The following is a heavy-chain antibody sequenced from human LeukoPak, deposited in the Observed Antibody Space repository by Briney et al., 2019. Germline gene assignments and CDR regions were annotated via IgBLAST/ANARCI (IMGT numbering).Heavy chain of an antibody. J-gene: IGHJ3*02. Sequence: PSETLSLTCAVYGGSFSGYYWSWIRQPPGKGLEWIGEINHSGSTNYNPSLKSRVTISVDTSKNQFSLKLSSVTAADTAVYYCARLRKDIVVVPAALSRAFDIWGQGTRVTVSS. CDR2: INHSGST. V-gene: IGHV4-34*01. D-gene: IGHD2-2*01. CDR1: GGSFSGYY. CDR3: ARLRKDIVVVPAALSRAFDI.